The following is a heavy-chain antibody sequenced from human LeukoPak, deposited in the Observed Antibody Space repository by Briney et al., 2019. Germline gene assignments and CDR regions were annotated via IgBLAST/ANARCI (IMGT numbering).Heavy chain of an antibody. CDR3: ARDRWTVDTAMARPEENYYMDV. Sequence: PSETLSLTCAVSGGSISSGSYSWSWIRQPPGKGLEWIGYIYPRGSTYYNPSLKSRVILSLDKSANQFSLNLSSVTAADTAVYYCARDRWTVDTAMARPEENYYMDVWGKGTTVTVSS. CDR1: GGSISSGSYS. D-gene: IGHD5-18*01. J-gene: IGHJ6*03. V-gene: IGHV4-30-2*01. CDR2: IYPRGST.